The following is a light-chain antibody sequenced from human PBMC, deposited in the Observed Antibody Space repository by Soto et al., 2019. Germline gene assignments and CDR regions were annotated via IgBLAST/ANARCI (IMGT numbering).Light chain of an antibody. CDR3: QQYGSSLLT. J-gene: IGKJ4*01. CDR2: GAS. CDR1: QGINSN. V-gene: IGKV3-20*01. Sequence: EIVMTQSPATLSVSPGERATLSCRASQGINSNLAWYQQKPGQAPRLLIFGASGRATGIPERFSGSGSGTDFSLTISRLEPEDSAVYYCQQYGSSLLTFGGGTKVDIK.